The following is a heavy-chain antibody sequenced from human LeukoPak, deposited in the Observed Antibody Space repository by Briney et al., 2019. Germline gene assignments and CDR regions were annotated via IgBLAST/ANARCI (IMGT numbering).Heavy chain of an antibody. CDR3: ARAYSLYYYYMDV. CDR1: GGSISSGGYY. Sequence: SQTLSLTCTVSGGSISSGGYYWSWIRQPPGKGLEWIGYIYHSGSTYYNPSLKSRVTMSVDRSKNQFSLKLSSVTAADTAVYYCARAYSLYYYYMDVWGKGTTVTVSS. D-gene: IGHD4-11*01. V-gene: IGHV4-30-2*01. J-gene: IGHJ6*03. CDR2: IYHSGST.